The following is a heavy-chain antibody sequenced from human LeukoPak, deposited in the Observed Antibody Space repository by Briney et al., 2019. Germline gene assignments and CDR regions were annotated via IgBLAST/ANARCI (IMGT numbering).Heavy chain of an antibody. V-gene: IGHV3-48*04. CDR3: ARWGDSSTYAPY. J-gene: IGHJ4*02. Sequence: PGGSLRLSCAASGFTFRSYGMNWVRQAPGKGLEWLSYISPTGSTIFYADSVKGRFTISRDNAKNSLYLQMNSLRAEDTAVYYCARWGDSSTYAPYWGQGTLVTVSS. D-gene: IGHD6-19*01. CDR1: GFTFRSYG. CDR2: ISPTGSTI.